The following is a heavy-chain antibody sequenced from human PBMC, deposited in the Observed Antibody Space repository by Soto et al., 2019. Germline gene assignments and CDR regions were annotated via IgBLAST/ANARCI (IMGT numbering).Heavy chain of an antibody. V-gene: IGHV4-59*01. CDR2: IYYSGST. CDR3: ARIKLELDY. J-gene: IGHJ4*02. CDR1: GGSISSYY. D-gene: IGHD1-1*01. Sequence: SETLSLTCTVSGGSISSYYWSWIRQPPGKGLEWIGYIYYSGSTNYNPSLKSRVTISVDTAKNQFSLKLSSVTAADTAVYYCARIKLELDYWGQGTLVTVSS.